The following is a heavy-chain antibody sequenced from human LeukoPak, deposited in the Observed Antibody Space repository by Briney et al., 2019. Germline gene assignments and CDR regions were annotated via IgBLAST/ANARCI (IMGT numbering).Heavy chain of an antibody. CDR3: ARYCSSTSCYVGAFDI. V-gene: IGHV1-69*06. CDR2: IIPIFGTA. J-gene: IGHJ3*02. D-gene: IGHD2-2*01. Sequence: ASVKVSCKASGGTFNRYAISWVRQAPGQGLEWMGGIIPIFGTANYAQKFQGRVTITADKSTSTAYMELSSLRSEDTAVYYCARYCSSTSCYVGAFDIWGQGTMVTVSS. CDR1: GGTFNRYA.